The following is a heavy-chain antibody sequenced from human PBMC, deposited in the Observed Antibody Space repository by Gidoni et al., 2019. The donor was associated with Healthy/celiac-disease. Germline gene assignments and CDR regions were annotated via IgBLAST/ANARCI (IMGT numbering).Heavy chain of an antibody. CDR3: ARVRGLWFGDTYGPDY. CDR2: IKQDGSEK. CDR1: GFTFSHSW. V-gene: IGHV3-7*03. D-gene: IGHD3-10*01. J-gene: IGHJ4*02. Sequence: EVQLVESGGGWVQPVWSLRLSCAASGFTFSHSWISWVRTAPVKGLEWGANIKQDGSEKYYVDFGKGRFTISRDNAKNSLYMQMNSVRAEDTAVYYWARVRGLWFGDTYGPDYWGQGTLVTVSS.